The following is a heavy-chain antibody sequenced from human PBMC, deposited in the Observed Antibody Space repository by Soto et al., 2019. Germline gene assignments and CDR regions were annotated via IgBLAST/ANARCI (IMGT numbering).Heavy chain of an antibody. CDR2: ISSSGSTI. CDR1: GFTFSDYY. V-gene: IGHV3-11*01. D-gene: IGHD2-2*03. CDR3: ASGYCSSTSCPKGFDP. Sequence: VGSLRLSCAASGFTFSDYYMSWIRQAPGKGLEWVSYISSSGSTIYYADSVKGRFTISRDNAKNSLYLQMNSLRAEDTAVYYCASGYCSSTSCPKGFDPWGQGTLVTVSS. J-gene: IGHJ5*02.